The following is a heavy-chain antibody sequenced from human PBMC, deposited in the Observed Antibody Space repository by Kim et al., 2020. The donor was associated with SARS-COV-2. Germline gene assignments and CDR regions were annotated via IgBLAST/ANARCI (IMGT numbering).Heavy chain of an antibody. J-gene: IGHJ4*02. Sequence: SETLSLTCTVSGGSISSGSYYWSWIRQPAGKGLEWIGRIYTSGSTNYNPSLKSRVTISVDTSKNQFSLKLSSVTAADTAVYYCARDRPDYYDSSGYYFFDYWGQGTLVTVSS. CDR3: ARDRPDYYDSSGYYFFDY. CDR1: GGSISSGSYY. V-gene: IGHV4-61*02. CDR2: IYTSGST. D-gene: IGHD3-22*01.